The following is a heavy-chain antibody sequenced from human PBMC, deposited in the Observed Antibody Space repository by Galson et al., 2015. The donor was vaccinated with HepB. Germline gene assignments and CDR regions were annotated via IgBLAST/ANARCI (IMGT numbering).Heavy chain of an antibody. Sequence: SLRLSCAASGFTFSSYSMNWVRQAPGKGLEWVSSISSSSSYIYYADSVKGRFTISRDNAKNSLYLQMNSLRAEDTAVYYCAREAYGYYYYYGMDVWGQGTTVTVSS. CDR1: GFTFSSYS. J-gene: IGHJ6*02. D-gene: IGHD3-16*01. CDR3: AREAYGYYYYYGMDV. CDR2: ISSSSSYI. V-gene: IGHV3-21*01.